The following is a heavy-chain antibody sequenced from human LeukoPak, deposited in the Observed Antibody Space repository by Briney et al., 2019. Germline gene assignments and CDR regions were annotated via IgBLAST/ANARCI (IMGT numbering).Heavy chain of an antibody. CDR3: AKEWAFIIVTAASDAFDI. CDR1: GFTFSSYG. CDR2: IRYDGSNK. D-gene: IGHD2-21*02. V-gene: IGHV3-30*02. Sequence: PGGSLRLSCAASGFTFSSYGMHWVRQAPGKGLEWVAFIRYDGSNKYYADSVKGRFTISRDNSKNTLYLQMNSLRAEDTAVYYCAKEWAFIIVTAASDAFDIWGQGAMVTVSS. J-gene: IGHJ3*02.